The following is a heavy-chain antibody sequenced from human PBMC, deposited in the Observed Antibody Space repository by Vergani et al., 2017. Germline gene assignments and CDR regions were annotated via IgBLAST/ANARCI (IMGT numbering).Heavy chain of an antibody. J-gene: IGHJ4*02. V-gene: IGHV4-61*02. CDR2: TSTDGST. CDR1: GGAVNSGSNF. CDR3: VRRNNVVRETDYFDY. Sequence: QVQLQESGPGLVKPSQTLSLTCSVSGGAVNSGSNFWTWIRQPAGKGLEWIGRTSTDGSTNYNPSLKSRVNISLDKSKNHFSLSLSSVTAADTAVYYCVRRNNVVRETDYFDYWGQGILVTVSS. D-gene: IGHD3-10*01.